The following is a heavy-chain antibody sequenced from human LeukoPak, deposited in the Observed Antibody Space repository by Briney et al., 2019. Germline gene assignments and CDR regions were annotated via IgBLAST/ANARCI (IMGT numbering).Heavy chain of an antibody. CDR2: IHFSGST. CDR3: ARGFVIPLGGGFDS. J-gene: IGHJ4*02. Sequence: SETLSLTCSVSGGPISSYYWGWIRQPPGRGLDYIGFIHFSGSTNYNPSLEGRVTISADTSTNQFSLKLNSVTAADTAVYYCARGFVIPLGGGFDSWGQGTLVTVSS. CDR1: GGPISSYY. V-gene: IGHV4-59*01. D-gene: IGHD3-16*01.